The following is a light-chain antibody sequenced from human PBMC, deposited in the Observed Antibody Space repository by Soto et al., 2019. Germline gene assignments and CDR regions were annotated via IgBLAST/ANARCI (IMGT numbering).Light chain of an antibody. V-gene: IGKV1-9*01. CDR1: QGIISF. CDR3: ELAASHPSP. J-gene: IGKJ4*01. Sequence: IQVSQTTSSLSASVGDRVTINCRASQGIISFLAWYQQKPGKAPKLLTYAASSLQSGVLSRFSGSGFGTDFTLAITSLQPEDFTPYYCELAASHPSPFSEGTKADVK. CDR2: AAS.